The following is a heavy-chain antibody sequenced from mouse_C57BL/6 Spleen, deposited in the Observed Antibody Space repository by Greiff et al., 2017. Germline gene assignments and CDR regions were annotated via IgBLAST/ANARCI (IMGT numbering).Heavy chain of an antibody. J-gene: IGHJ4*01. CDR2: ILPGSGIT. CDR1: GYTFTGYW. V-gene: IGHV1-9*01. D-gene: IGHD1-1*01. CDR3: ARKGLLRYAIDY. Sequence: VQLQQSGAELMKPGASVKLSCKATGYTFTGYWIEWVKQRPGHGLEWIGEILPGSGITNYNEKFKGKATFTADTTSNTAYMQLSSLTTEDSAIYYCARKGLLRYAIDYWGQGTSVTVSS.